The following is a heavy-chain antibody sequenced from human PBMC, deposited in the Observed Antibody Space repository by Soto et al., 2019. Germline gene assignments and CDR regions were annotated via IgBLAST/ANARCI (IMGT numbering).Heavy chain of an antibody. V-gene: IGHV3-13*01. CDR3: ARGRLISLYYFDY. CDR1: GFTFSNYD. J-gene: IGHJ4*02. D-gene: IGHD2-15*01. Sequence: EVQLVESGGGLVQPGGSLRLSCAASGFTFSNYDMHWVRQVTGKGLEWVSTLGTAGDTYYPGSVKGRFTISRENAKNSLYLQMNSLRAEDTAVYYCARGRLISLYYFDYWGQGTLVTVSS. CDR2: LGTAGDT.